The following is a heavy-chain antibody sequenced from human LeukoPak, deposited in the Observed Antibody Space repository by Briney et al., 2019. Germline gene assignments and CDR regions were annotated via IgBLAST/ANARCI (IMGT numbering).Heavy chain of an antibody. D-gene: IGHD1-26*01. Sequence: PGGSLRLSCAASGFTFSSYTMNWVSQAPGKGLEWVSSISITSGYIYYADSVKGRFTISRDNAKNSLYLQMSSLRAEDTAVYYCARDRSSGSHRVVTAFDIWGQGTMVTVSS. J-gene: IGHJ3*02. CDR3: ARDRSSGSHRVVTAFDI. CDR2: ISITSGYI. CDR1: GFTFSSYT. V-gene: IGHV3-21*01.